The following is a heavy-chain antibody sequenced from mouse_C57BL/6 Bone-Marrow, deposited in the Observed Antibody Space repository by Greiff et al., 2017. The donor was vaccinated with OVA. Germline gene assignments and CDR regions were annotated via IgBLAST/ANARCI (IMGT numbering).Heavy chain of an antibody. CDR2: IRNKPNGSTT. CDR3: ARYKGRVAVDYFDY. V-gene: IGHV7-3*01. J-gene: IGHJ2*01. CDR1: GFTFTNYY. Sequence: EVQGVESGGGLVQPGDSLSLSCAASGFTFTNYYMSWVRQPPGKALEWLAFIRNKPNGSTTEYSASVKGRFTISRDNSQSILYLQMNDLRAEDSATYYCARYKGRVAVDYFDYWGQGTALTVSS. D-gene: IGHD1-1*01.